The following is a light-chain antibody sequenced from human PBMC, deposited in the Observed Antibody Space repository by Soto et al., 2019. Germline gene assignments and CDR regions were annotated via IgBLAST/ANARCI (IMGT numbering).Light chain of an antibody. CDR2: DAS. V-gene: IGKV3D-11*02. CDR1: QSVSSY. CDR3: QQRSNLPLT. J-gene: IGKJ4*01. Sequence: EIVLTQSPATLSLSPGERATLSCRASQSVSSYLAWYQQKPGQAPRLLIYDASNRATGIPARFSGSGPGTDFPLTISSLEPEDFAVYYCQQRSNLPLTFGGGTKVEIQ.